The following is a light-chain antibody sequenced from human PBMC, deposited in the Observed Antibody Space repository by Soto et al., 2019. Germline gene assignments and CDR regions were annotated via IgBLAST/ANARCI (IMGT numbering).Light chain of an antibody. CDR1: QGISSY. V-gene: IGKV1-8*01. Sequence: AIRMTQSPSSLSASTGDRDTITCRASQGISSYLAWYQQKPGKAPKLLIYAASTLQSGVPSRFSGSGSGTDFTLTISCLQSEDFATYYCQQYYSYPGTFGQGTKLEIK. CDR3: QQYYSYPGT. J-gene: IGKJ2*02. CDR2: AAS.